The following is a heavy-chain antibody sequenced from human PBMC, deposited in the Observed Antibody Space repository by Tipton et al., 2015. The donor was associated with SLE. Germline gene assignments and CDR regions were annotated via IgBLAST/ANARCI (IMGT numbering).Heavy chain of an antibody. CDR3: ARQQLVRGHDY. V-gene: IGHV4-39*01. CDR1: GGSISSSSYY. J-gene: IGHJ4*02. Sequence: TLSLTCTVSGGSISSSSYYWGWIRQPPGKGLEWIGSISQSGNTYYNPSLKSRLSMSIDTSRNEVFLSLSSVTAADTAVYYCARQQLVRGHDYWGQGTLVTVSS. D-gene: IGHD6-13*01. CDR2: ISQSGNT.